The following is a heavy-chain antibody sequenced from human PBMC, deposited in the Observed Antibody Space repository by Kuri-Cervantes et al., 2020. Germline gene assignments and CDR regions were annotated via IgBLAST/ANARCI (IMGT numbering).Heavy chain of an antibody. CDR3: ARAPPYGDFYYDY. CDR2: INSDGSST. J-gene: IGHJ4*02. CDR1: GFTFSSYW. Sequence: GESLKISCAASGFTFSSYWMHWVRQAPGKGLVWVSRINSDGSSTSYADSVKGRFTISRDNAKNTLYLQMNSLRAEDTAVYYCARAPPYGDFYYDYWGQGTLVTVSS. V-gene: IGHV3-74*01. D-gene: IGHD4-17*01.